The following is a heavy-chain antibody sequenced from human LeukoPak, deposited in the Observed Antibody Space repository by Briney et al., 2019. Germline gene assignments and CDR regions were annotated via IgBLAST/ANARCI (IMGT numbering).Heavy chain of an antibody. CDR1: GYSFTSNW. CDR3: ASHRRGYSGYALFARYCYMDV. V-gene: IGHV5-51*01. CDR2: IYPGDSDT. J-gene: IGHJ6*03. D-gene: IGHD5-12*01. Sequence: PGESLKISCKGSGYSFTSNWIGWGRQMPGKGREGMGIIYPGDSDTRYSPSFQGQVTISADTSISPAYLRWSSMKASDTAMYYWASHRRGYSGYALFARYCYMDVWGKGTTVTVSS.